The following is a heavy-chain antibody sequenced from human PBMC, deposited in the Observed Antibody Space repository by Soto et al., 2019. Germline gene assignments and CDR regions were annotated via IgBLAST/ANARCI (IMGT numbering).Heavy chain of an antibody. CDR2: ISAYNGNT. J-gene: IGHJ6*02. CDR1: GYTFTSYG. CDR3: ARDPYCGRDCYSVIYYYYGMDV. Sequence: ASVKVSCKASGYTFTSYGISWVRQAPGQGLEWMGWISAYNGNTNYAQKLQGRVTMTTDTSTSTAYMELRSLRPDDTAVYYCARDPYCGRDCYSVIYYYYGMDVWGQGTTVTVSS. D-gene: IGHD2-21*02. V-gene: IGHV1-18*01.